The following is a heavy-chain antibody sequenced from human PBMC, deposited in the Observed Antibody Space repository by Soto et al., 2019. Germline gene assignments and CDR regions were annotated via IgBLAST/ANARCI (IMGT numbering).Heavy chain of an antibody. D-gene: IGHD2-2*01. Sequence: GGSLRLSCAASGFTFSSYGMHWVRQAPGKGLEWVAVIWYDGSNKYYADSVKGRFTISRDNSKNTLYLQMNSLRAEDTVVYYCARDLLRRSVVVVPAAVPGDYYYYYGMDVWGQGTTVTVSS. J-gene: IGHJ6*02. CDR1: GFTFSSYG. V-gene: IGHV3-33*01. CDR3: ARDLLRRSVVVVPAAVPGDYYYYYGMDV. CDR2: IWYDGSNK.